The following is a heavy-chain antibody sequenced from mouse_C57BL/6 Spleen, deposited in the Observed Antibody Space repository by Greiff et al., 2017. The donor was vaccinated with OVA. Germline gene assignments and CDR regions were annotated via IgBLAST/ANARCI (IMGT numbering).Heavy chain of an antibody. CDR2: IYPRSGNT. D-gene: IGHD2-3*01. J-gene: IGHJ3*01. CDR3: ARGGLGGYSPFAY. CDR1: GYTFTSYG. Sequence: QVQLQQSGAELARPGASVKLSCKASGYTFTSYGISWVKQRPGQGLEWIGEIYPRSGNTYYNEKFKGKATLTADKSSSTAYMELRSLTSEDSAVYVCARGGLGGYSPFAYWGQGALVTVSS. V-gene: IGHV1-81*01.